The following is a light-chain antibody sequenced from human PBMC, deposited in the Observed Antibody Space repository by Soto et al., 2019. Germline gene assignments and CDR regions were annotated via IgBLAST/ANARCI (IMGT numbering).Light chain of an antibody. Sequence: DIQMTQSPFSVSASVGDRVTITCRASQDIGSWLAWYQQKPGKAPNLLIYAATNLQNGVPSRFSGSGSGTDFTLTIDSLQPEDFATYYCQQANSLPITYGQGTRLENK. J-gene: IGKJ5*01. CDR3: QQANSLPIT. CDR2: AAT. V-gene: IGKV1D-12*01. CDR1: QDIGSW.